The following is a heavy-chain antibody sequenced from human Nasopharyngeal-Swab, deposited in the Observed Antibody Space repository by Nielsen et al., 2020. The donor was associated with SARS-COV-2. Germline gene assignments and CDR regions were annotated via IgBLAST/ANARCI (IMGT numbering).Heavy chain of an antibody. CDR2: ISYDGSNT. CDR1: GFIFSSYA. CDR3: ARVGAIHYYDSRGGGAFDI. V-gene: IGHV3-30*03. Sequence: GESLKISCAASGFIFSSYAMHWVRQAPGKGLEWVAFISYDGSNTFYAGSVRGRFAISRDNSKNTLYLQMNSLRAEDTAVYYCARVGAIHYYDSRGGGAFDIWGQGTMVTVSS. D-gene: IGHD3-22*01. J-gene: IGHJ3*02.